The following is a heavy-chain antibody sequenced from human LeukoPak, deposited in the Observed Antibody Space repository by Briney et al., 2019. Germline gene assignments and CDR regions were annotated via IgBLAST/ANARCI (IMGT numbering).Heavy chain of an antibody. CDR3: AKFVVSGGSCYDPFDY. J-gene: IGHJ4*02. V-gene: IGHV3-30*02. CDR2: IRYDGSNK. D-gene: IGHD2-15*01. CDR1: GFTFSSYG. Sequence: GGSLRLSCAASGFTFSSYGMHWVRQAPGKGLEWVAFIRYDGSNKYYADSVKGRFTISRDNSKNTLYLQMNSLRAEDTGVYYCAKFVVSGGSCYDPFDYWGQGTLVTVSS.